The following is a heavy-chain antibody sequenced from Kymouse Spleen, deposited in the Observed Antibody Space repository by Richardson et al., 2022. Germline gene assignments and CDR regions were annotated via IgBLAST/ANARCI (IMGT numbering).Heavy chain of an antibody. V-gene: IGHV3-13*01. CDR1: GFTFSSYD. CDR3: ARGATGTGESYFDY. D-gene: IGHD1-1*01. J-gene: IGHJ4*02. CDR2: IGTAGDT. Sequence: EVQLVESGGGLVQPGGSLRLSCAASGFTFSSYDMHWVRQATGKGLEWVSAIGTAGDTYYPGSVKGRFTISRENAKNSLYLQMNSLRAGDTAVYYCARGATGTGESYFDYWGQGTLVTVSS.